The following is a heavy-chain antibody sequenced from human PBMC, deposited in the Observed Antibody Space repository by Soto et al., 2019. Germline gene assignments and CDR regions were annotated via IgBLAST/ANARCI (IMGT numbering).Heavy chain of an antibody. V-gene: IGHV4-31*03. CDR2: TYYSGST. CDR3: ARHSASWQWFDY. J-gene: IGHJ5*01. D-gene: IGHD1-26*01. Sequence: QVQLQESGPGLVKPSQTLSLTCSVSGVSISSGGYYWSWIRQHPEKGLEWIGYTYYSGSTNYNPSLKRRVIISVDTSSNRFSLDLRSVTAADTAIYYCARHSASWQWFDYWGQGTLVTVSS. CDR1: GVSISSGGYY.